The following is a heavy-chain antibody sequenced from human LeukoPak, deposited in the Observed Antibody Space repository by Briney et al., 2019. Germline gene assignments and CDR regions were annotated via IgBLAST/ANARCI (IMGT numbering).Heavy chain of an antibody. CDR1: GGSISTYY. J-gene: IGHJ4*02. CDR2: IYNRGTT. D-gene: IGHD1-26*01. Sequence: SETLSLTCTVSGGSISTYYWSWIRRSPEKGLEWIGYIYNRGTTDYNPSLKSRVTISEDTSKNQFSLRLASVTAADTAVYYCARDRGSGFDYWGQGTLVTVSS. CDR3: ARDRGSGFDY. V-gene: IGHV4-59*01.